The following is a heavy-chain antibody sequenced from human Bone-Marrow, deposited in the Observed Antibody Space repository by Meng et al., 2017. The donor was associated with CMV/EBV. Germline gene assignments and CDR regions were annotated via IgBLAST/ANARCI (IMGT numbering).Heavy chain of an antibody. J-gene: IGHJ6*02. CDR2: IYYSGST. D-gene: IGHD3-3*01. CDR3: ARGDFWSGYYTNYYYYGMDV. Sequence: GSLRLSCTVSGGFISSYYWSWIRQPPGKGLEWIGYIYYSGSTNYNPSLKSRVTISVDTSKNQFSLKLSSVTAADTAVYDCARGDFWSGYYTNYYYYGMDVWGQGTTVTVSS. CDR1: GGFISSYY. V-gene: IGHV4-59*01.